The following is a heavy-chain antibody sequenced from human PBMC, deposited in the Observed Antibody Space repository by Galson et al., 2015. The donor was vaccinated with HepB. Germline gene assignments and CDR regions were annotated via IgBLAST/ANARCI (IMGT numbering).Heavy chain of an antibody. D-gene: IGHD2-2*01. CDR3: ARRYGVRPGYVDY. J-gene: IGHJ4*02. Sequence: SLRLSCAASGFTFSSYWMSWVRQAPGKGLEWVANIKQDGSEKYYVDSVKGRFTISRDNAKNSLYLQMNSLRAEDTAVYYCARRYGVRPGYVDYWGQGTLVTVSS. CDR1: GFTFSSYW. CDR2: IKQDGSEK. V-gene: IGHV3-7*01.